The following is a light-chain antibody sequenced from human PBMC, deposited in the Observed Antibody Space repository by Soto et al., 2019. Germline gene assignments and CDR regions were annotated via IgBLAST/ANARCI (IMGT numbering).Light chain of an antibody. CDR1: QSISDS. CDR3: QQYNGYWT. Sequence: DIQMTQSPSTLSASVGDRVTITCRASQSISDSLAWYQQKPGKAPKLLIYEASNLKSGVPSRVSGSGSGTEYTLTSSRLQPDDVSSYYCQQYNGYWTFGQGTKVEIK. J-gene: IGKJ1*01. CDR2: EAS. V-gene: IGKV1-5*03.